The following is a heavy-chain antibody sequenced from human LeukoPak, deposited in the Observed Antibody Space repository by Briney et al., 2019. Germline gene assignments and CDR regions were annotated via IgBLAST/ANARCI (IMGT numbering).Heavy chain of an antibody. V-gene: IGHV3-33*01. J-gene: IGHJ4*02. Sequence: GGSLRLSCAASGFTFSSYGMHWVRQAPGKGLEWVAVIWYDGSNKYYADSVKGRFTISRDNSKNTLYLQMNSLRAEDAALYYCARETYSYGYPDYWGQGTLVTVSS. CDR1: GFTFSSYG. CDR3: ARETYSYGYPDY. D-gene: IGHD5-18*01. CDR2: IWYDGSNK.